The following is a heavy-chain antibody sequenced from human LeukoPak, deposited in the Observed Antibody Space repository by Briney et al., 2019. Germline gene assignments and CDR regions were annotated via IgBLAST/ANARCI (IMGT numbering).Heavy chain of an antibody. J-gene: IGHJ3*02. D-gene: IGHD3-10*01. V-gene: IGHV5-51*01. CDR1: GYSFTNYR. CDR2: IYPGDADT. Sequence: GESLKISCKGSGYSFTNYRISWVRQMPGKGLEWKGIIYPGDADTRYSPSFQGQVTISADKSISTAYLPWSSLKASDTAMYYCARNLRNSDGTNAFGIWGQGTMVTVSS. CDR3: ARNLRNSDGTNAFGI.